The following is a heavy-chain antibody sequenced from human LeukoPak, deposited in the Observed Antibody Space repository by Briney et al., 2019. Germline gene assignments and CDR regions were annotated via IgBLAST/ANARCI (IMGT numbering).Heavy chain of an antibody. Sequence: SVKVSCKASGGTFSSYAISWVRQAPGQGLEWMGRIIPILGIANYAQKFQGRVTITADKFTSTAYMELSSLRSEDTAVYYCASSYYDILTAASYYFDYWGQGTLVTVSS. V-gene: IGHV1-69*04. D-gene: IGHD3-9*01. CDR1: GGTFSSYA. J-gene: IGHJ4*02. CDR2: IIPILGIA. CDR3: ASSYYDILTAASYYFDY.